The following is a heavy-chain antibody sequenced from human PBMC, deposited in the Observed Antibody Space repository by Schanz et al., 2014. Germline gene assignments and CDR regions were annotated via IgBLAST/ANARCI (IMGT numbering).Heavy chain of an antibody. D-gene: IGHD2-21*01. J-gene: IGHJ4*02. CDR2: ISYDESLK. CDR3: ARDCGSLSCFDY. Sequence: QVQLVQSGGGVVQPGRTLRLSCAASGVTLRTYAIHWVRQAPGKGLEWVAVISYDESLKFYADSVKGRFIISKDNSKNTVYLQMTNLRTEDTAVYYCARDCGSLSCFDYWGQGSLVTVSS. CDR1: GVTLRTYA. V-gene: IGHV3-30*04.